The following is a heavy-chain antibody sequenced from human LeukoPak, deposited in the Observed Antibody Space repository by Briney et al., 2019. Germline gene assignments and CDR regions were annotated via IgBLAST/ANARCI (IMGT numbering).Heavy chain of an antibody. Sequence: SETLSLTCAVYGGSFSGYYWSWIRQPPGKGLGWIGEINHSGSTNYNPSLKSRVTISVDTSKNQFSLKLSSVTAADTAVYYCARISQGAAGYWGQGTLVTVSS. CDR2: INHSGST. V-gene: IGHV4-34*01. CDR3: ARISQGAAGY. J-gene: IGHJ4*02. D-gene: IGHD4/OR15-4a*01. CDR1: GGSFSGYY.